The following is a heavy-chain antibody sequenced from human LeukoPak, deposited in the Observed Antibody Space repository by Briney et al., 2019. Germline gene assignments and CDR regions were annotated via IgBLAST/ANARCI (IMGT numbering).Heavy chain of an antibody. J-gene: IGHJ4*02. D-gene: IGHD6-13*01. CDR1: GGSFSGYY. Sequence: SETLSLTCAVYGGSFSGYYWSWIRQPPGKGLEWIGEINHSGSTNYNPSLKSRVTISVDTSKNQFSLKLSSVTAADTAVYYCASLITAAALDYWGQGTLVTVSS. CDR3: ASLITAAALDY. CDR2: INHSGST. V-gene: IGHV4-34*01.